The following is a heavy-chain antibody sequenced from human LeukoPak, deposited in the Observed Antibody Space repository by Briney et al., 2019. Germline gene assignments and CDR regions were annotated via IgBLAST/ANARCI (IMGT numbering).Heavy chain of an antibody. CDR1: GFTFSSYS. CDR3: ARDPSPAYYYDSSGYYSP. J-gene: IGHJ5*02. V-gene: IGHV3-21*01. D-gene: IGHD3-22*01. Sequence: GGSLRLSCAASGFTFSSYSMNWVRQAPGKGLEWVSSISGSSYYIYYADSVKGRFTISRDNAKNTLYLQMNSLRAEDTAVYYCARDPSPAYYYDSSGYYSPWGQGTLVTVSS. CDR2: ISGSSYYI.